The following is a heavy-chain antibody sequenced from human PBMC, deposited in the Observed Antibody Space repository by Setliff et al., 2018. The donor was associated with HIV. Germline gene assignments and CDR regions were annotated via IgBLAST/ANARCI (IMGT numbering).Heavy chain of an antibody. D-gene: IGHD6-13*01. V-gene: IGHV3-33*01. CDR1: GFTFSTYG. CDR2: IWYDGSNK. J-gene: IGHJ4*02. CDR3: ATQTGFYNSHWYDY. Sequence: PGGSLRLSCAASGFTFSTYGMYWVRQAPGKGLEWVAVIWYDGSNKYYADSVQGRFTISRDNSKNTLYLQMNSLRADDTAVYYCATQTGFYNSHWYDYWGQGTMVTVSS.